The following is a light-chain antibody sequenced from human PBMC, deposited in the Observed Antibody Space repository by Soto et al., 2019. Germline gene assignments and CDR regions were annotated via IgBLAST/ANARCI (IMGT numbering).Light chain of an antibody. CDR1: QSVSIW. V-gene: IGKV1-5*03. CDR3: QQYNSYSLT. J-gene: IGKJ4*01. CDR2: KAS. Sequence: DIQMTQSPSTLSASVGDRVTVTCRASQSVSIWVAWYQQRPGRAPKLLIYKASSLEYGVPSRFSGRGSGTEFTLTISSLQPDDFATYYCQQYNSYSLTFGGGTKVDIK.